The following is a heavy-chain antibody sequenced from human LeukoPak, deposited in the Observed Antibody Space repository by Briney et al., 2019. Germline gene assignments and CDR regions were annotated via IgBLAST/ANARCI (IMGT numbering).Heavy chain of an antibody. Sequence: GRSLRLSCAASGFTFSSYGMHWVRQAPGKGLEWVAVIWYDGSNKYYADSVKGRFTISRDNSKNTLYLQMNSLRAEDTAVYYCARVLGTYYDFWSGALDPWGQGTLVTVSS. CDR2: IWYDGSNK. D-gene: IGHD3-3*01. CDR1: GFTFSSYG. J-gene: IGHJ5*02. CDR3: ARVLGTYYDFWSGALDP. V-gene: IGHV3-33*01.